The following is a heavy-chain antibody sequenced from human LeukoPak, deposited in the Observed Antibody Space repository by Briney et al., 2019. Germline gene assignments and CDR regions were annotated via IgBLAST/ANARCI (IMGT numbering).Heavy chain of an antibody. J-gene: IGHJ6*03. Sequence: GGSLRLSCAASGFTFSSYSMNWVRQAPGKGLEWVSYISSSSSTIYYADSVKGRFTISRDNAKNSLYLQMNSLRAEDTAVYYCATHVSSSLDYYYMDVWGKGTTVTVSS. CDR3: ATHVSSSLDYYYMDV. CDR2: ISSSSSTI. V-gene: IGHV3-48*01. CDR1: GFTFSSYS. D-gene: IGHD6-6*01.